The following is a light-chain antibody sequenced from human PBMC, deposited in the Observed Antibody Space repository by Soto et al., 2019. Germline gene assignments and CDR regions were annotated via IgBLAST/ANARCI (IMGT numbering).Light chain of an antibody. CDR2: MND. CDR3: ASWDDSLSGYV. V-gene: IGLV1-47*01. Sequence: QSVLTQPPSASGNPGQRLTISCSGSTSNILRNYVYWYRQFPGTAPRLLISMNDQRPSGVPDRFSGPKSGTSASLAISGLRSEDEADYYCASWDDSLSGYVFGTGTKLTVL. J-gene: IGLJ1*01. CDR1: TSNILRNY.